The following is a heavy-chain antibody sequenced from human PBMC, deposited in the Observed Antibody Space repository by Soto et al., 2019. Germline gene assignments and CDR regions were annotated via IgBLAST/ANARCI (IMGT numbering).Heavy chain of an antibody. CDR2: ISGSGGST. Sequence: GGSLRLSCAASGFTFSSYAMSWVRQAPGKGLEWVSAISGSGGSTYYADSVKGRFTISRYNSKNTFDMEMNSLRDEYTAVYYCAKVDVTWLELDYWGKGTLVTVPS. J-gene: IGHJ4*02. D-gene: IGHD6-19*01. CDR1: GFTFSSYA. V-gene: IGHV3-23*01. CDR3: AKVDVTWLELDY.